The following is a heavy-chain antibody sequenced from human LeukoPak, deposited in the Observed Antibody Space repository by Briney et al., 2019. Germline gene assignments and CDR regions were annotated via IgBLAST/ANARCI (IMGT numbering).Heavy chain of an antibody. CDR2: IHYDGRT. D-gene: IGHD6-25*01. CDR3: ARVVTAAGLDL. V-gene: IGHV4-39*07. CDR1: GGPISGAIT. Sequence: SETLSLTCTVSGGPISGAITWGWVRQPPGKGLEWIGNIHYDGRTASNPSLKSRVTMSLDTSTNLFSLKVNSVTATDTALYYCARVVTAAGLDLWGQGILVTISS. J-gene: IGHJ5*02.